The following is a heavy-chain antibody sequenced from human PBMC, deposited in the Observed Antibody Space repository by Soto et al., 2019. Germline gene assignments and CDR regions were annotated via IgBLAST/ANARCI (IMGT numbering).Heavy chain of an antibody. V-gene: IGHV3-30-3*01. J-gene: IGHJ4*02. D-gene: IGHD1-26*01. CDR1: GFTFSSFP. Sequence: SLRLSCAASGFTFSSFPMHWVRQAPGKGLEWVGVITYDGSNQYYADSVKGRFTISRDNSRNMLFLQMNSLRDEDTAVYYCAREDILGTRSFDYWGQGTLVTVSS. CDR2: ITYDGSNQ. CDR3: AREDILGTRSFDY.